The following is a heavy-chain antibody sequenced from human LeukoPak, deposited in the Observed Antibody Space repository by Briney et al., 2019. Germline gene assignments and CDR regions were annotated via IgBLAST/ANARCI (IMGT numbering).Heavy chain of an antibody. CDR3: ARDRDYYGPRGVDAFDI. J-gene: IGHJ3*02. CDR1: GFTFSSYE. CDR2: ISSSSSTI. D-gene: IGHD3-10*01. Sequence: GGSLRLSCAASGFTFSSYEMNWVRQAPGKGLEWVSYISSSSSTIYYADSVKGRFTISRDNAKNSLYLQMNSLRAEDTAVYYCARDRDYYGPRGVDAFDIWGQGTMVTVSS. V-gene: IGHV3-48*01.